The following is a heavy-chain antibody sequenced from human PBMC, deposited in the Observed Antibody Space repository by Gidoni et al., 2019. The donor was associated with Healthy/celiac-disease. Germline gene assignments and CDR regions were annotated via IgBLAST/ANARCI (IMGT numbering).Heavy chain of an antibody. CDR2: IYYSGGT. CDR3: ARRGTQEDY. Sequence: QVQLQESGPGLVKPSQTLSLTSTVPVGSITSGVYYWSWIRQPPGKGLGWIGYIYYSGGTYYNPSLKSRVTISVNTSKNQLSLRLSSVTAADTAVYCCARRGTQEDYWGQGTLVTVSS. D-gene: IGHD3-16*01. V-gene: IGHV4-30-4*01. CDR1: VGSITSGVYY. J-gene: IGHJ4*02.